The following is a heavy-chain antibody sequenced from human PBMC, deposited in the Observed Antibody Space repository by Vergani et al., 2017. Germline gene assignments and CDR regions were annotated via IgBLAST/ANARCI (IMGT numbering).Heavy chain of an antibody. D-gene: IGHD1-26*01. Sequence: EVQLVESGGGLVKPGGSLRLSCAASGFTFSSYSMNWVRQAPGTGLEWVSSISSSSSYIYYADSVKGRFTISRDNAKNSLYLQMNSLRAEETAVYYCARDKGGSYYSYYYYYMDVWGKGTTVTVSS. CDR2: ISSSSSYI. V-gene: IGHV3-21*01. J-gene: IGHJ6*03. CDR1: GFTFSSYS. CDR3: ARDKGGSYYSYYYYYMDV.